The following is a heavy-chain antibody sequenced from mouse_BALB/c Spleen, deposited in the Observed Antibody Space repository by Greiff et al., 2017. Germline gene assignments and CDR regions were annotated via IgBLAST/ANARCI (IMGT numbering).Heavy chain of an antibody. Sequence: EVQRVESGPELVKPGASVKISCKASGYSFTGYFMNWVMQSHGKSLEWIGRINPYNGDTFYNQKFKGKATLTVDKSSSTAHMELRSLASEDSAVYYCARDYGSSYVWFAYWGQGTLVTVSA. CDR2: INPYNGDT. J-gene: IGHJ3*01. CDR3: ARDYGSSYVWFAY. V-gene: IGHV1-20*02. CDR1: GYSFTGYF. D-gene: IGHD1-1*01.